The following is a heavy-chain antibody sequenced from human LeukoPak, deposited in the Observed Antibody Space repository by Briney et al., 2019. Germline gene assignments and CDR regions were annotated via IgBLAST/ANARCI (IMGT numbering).Heavy chain of an antibody. Sequence: GGSLRLSCAASGFTFSNAWMSWVRQAPGKGLEWVGRIKSKTDGGTTDYAAPVKGRFTISRDDTKNTLYLQMNSLKTEDTAVYYCTTDSSGTSWFDYWGQGTLVTVSS. V-gene: IGHV3-15*01. CDR2: IKSKTDGGTT. J-gene: IGHJ4*02. D-gene: IGHD3-22*01. CDR3: TTDSSGTSWFDY. CDR1: GFTFSNAW.